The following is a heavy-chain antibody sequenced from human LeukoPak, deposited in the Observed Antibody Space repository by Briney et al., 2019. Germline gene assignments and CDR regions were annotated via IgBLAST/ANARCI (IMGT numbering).Heavy chain of an antibody. V-gene: IGHV4-59*01. CDR2: IYYSGST. J-gene: IGHJ3*02. CDR3: ARCDPLWFGGDAFDI. Sequence: PSETLSLTCTVSGGSISSYYWSWIRQPPGKGLEWIGYIYYSGSTNYNPSLKSRVTISVDTSKNQFSLKLSSVTAADTAVYYCARCDPLWFGGDAFDIWGQGTMVTVSS. D-gene: IGHD3-10*01. CDR1: GGSISSYY.